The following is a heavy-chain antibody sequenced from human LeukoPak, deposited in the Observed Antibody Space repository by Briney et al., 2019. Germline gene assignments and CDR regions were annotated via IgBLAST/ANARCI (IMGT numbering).Heavy chain of an antibody. D-gene: IGHD3-10*02. CDR2: IYYSGRP. Sequence: SETLSLTCTVSSGSISSVGYYWSWIGQHPGKGLEWIGCIYYSGRPYYNPSLKSRVTMSVDTSKNQFSLKLSSVTAADTAVYYCARDLHYYVAMDVWGQGTTVTVSS. CDR1: SGSISSVGYY. J-gene: IGHJ6*02. V-gene: IGHV4-31*03. CDR3: ARDLHYYVAMDV.